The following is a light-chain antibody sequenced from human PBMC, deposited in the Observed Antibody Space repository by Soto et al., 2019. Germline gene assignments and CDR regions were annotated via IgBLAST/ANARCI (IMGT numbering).Light chain of an antibody. CDR1: QGISSW. V-gene: IGKV1-12*01. Sequence: IQMTQSPSSVSASVGDIVTITCRASQGISSWLAWFQQKPGKAPKLLIYAASTLQSGVPSRLSGSGSGTDFTLTITSLQQEDCATYDCKQVNIFPWTFGQGTTVDIK. J-gene: IGKJ1*01. CDR2: AAS. CDR3: KQVNIFPWT.